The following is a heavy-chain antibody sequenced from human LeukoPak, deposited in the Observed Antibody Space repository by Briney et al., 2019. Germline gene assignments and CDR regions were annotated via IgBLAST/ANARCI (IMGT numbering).Heavy chain of an antibody. Sequence: GGSLRLSCATSGFPFTTYSIHWVRQAPGKGLEYVSGVSTNGATTYYANSMKGRSTISRDNSKNTVYLQMGSLRAEDMGVYYCARGPDYMDVWGKGTTVTVSS. CDR1: GFPFTTYS. J-gene: IGHJ6*03. CDR2: VSTNGATT. CDR3: ARGPDYMDV. V-gene: IGHV3-64*01.